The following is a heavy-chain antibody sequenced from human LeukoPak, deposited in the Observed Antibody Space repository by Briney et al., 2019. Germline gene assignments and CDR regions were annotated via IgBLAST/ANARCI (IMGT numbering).Heavy chain of an antibody. CDR3: AKDQRIPAAIRHFDY. V-gene: IGHV3-23*01. Sequence: GASLTLSCAASGFTFSSYAMSWVRQAPGKGLEWVSAISGSGGSTYYADSVKGRFTISRDNSKNTLYLQMNSLRAEDTAVYYCAKDQRIPAAIRHFDYWGQGTLVTVSS. J-gene: IGHJ4*02. D-gene: IGHD2-2*02. CDR2: ISGSGGST. CDR1: GFTFSSYA.